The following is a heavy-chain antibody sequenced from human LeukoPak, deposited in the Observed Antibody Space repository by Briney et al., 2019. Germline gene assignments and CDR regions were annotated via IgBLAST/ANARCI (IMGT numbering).Heavy chain of an antibody. D-gene: IGHD6-13*01. J-gene: IGHJ5*02. Sequence: ASVKVSCKASGYTFTSYAMNWVRQAPGQGLEWMGWINANTGNPTYAQGFTGRFAFSLDTSVSTAYLQISSLKAEDTAVYYCAREVSSSWYEDWFDPWGQGTLVTVSS. V-gene: IGHV7-4-1*02. CDR1: GYTFTSYA. CDR3: AREVSSSWYEDWFDP. CDR2: INANTGNP.